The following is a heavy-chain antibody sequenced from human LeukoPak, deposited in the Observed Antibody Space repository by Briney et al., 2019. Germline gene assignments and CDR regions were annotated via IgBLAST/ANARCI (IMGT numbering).Heavy chain of an antibody. CDR2: INPSGGST. V-gene: IGHV1-46*01. CDR1: GYTFISYY. D-gene: IGHD6-19*01. Sequence: AASVKVSCKASGYTFISYYMLWVRQAPGQGLEWMGIINPSGGSTNYAQKFQGRVTMTRDMSTSTVYMELSSLRSEDTAVYYCARGGWLVPGKTDFDYWGQGTLVTVSS. CDR3: ARGGWLVPGKTDFDY. J-gene: IGHJ4*02.